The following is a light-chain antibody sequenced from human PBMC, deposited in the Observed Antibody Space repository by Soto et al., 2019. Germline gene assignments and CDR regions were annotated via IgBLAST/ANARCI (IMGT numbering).Light chain of an antibody. Sequence: DIQMTQSPSSLSASVGDTVTITCRASQGISNDLGWYQQKPGKAPKLLIYGTSNLEAGVPSRFSGSGSGTDFTFTITSLQPEDIATYYCQQYDDLPYTFGQGTKLEVK. CDR1: QGISND. CDR3: QQYDDLPYT. V-gene: IGKV1-33*01. CDR2: GTS. J-gene: IGKJ2*01.